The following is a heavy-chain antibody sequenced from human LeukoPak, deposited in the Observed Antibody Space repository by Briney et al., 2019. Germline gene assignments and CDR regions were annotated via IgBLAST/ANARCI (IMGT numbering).Heavy chain of an antibody. CDR3: ARLPTFSMGRGKWNYYYYMDV. CDR1: GGSISNYY. CDR2: INHSGST. V-gene: IGHV4-34*01. D-gene: IGHD3-10*01. J-gene: IGHJ6*03. Sequence: SETLSPTCTVSGGSISNYYWCWIRHPPRKGLEWMGEINHSGSTNYNPSLKSRVTISVDTSKNQFPLNLSSVTAADTAVYDCARLPTFSMGRGKWNYYYYMDVWGKGTTVTISS.